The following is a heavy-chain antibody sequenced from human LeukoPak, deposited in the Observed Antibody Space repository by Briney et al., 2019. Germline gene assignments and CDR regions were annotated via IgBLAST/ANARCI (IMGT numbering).Heavy chain of an antibody. CDR1: GFTFDDYA. CDR3: ARGSVQLWLRDTYYYMDV. V-gene: IGHV3-20*04. J-gene: IGHJ6*03. CDR2: INWNGRIT. Sequence: PGGSLRLSCAASGFTFDDYAMNWVRQVPGRGLEWVSGINWNGRITEYADSVKDRFTISRQNTKNSLYLYMNNLGGEDTALYFCARGSVQLWLRDTYYYMDVSGKGTTVTVSS. D-gene: IGHD5-18*01.